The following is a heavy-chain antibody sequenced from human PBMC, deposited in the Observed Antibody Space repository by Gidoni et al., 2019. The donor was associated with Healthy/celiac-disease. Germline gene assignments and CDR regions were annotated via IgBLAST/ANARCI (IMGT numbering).Heavy chain of an antibody. CDR1: GFTFSSYD. V-gene: IGHV3-13*01. CDR3: ARGATYYYDSSGYYSDAFDI. Sequence: EVQLVESGGGLVQPGGSLRLSCAASGFTFSSYDMHWVRQATGKGLEWVSAIGTAGDTYYPGSVKGRFTISRENAKNSLYLQMNSLRAGDTAVYYCARGATYYYDSSGYYSDAFDIWGQGTMVTVSS. D-gene: IGHD3-22*01. J-gene: IGHJ3*02. CDR2: IGTAGDT.